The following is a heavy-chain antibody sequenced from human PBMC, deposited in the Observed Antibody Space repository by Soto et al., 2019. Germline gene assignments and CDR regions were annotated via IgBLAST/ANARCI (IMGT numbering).Heavy chain of an antibody. CDR3: ATAPTTYSDPRGWFDP. V-gene: IGHV1-46*01. CDR2: ITPSGVST. J-gene: IGHJ5*02. Sequence: QVQLVQSGAELKKAGASVNVSCKASGYTFSTYYVHWVRQAPGQGLEWMGIITPSGVSTTDAQKFQGRVTMTRDTSTSTGYMELKSLRSEDTAVYYCATAPTTYSDPRGWFDPWGQGTLVTVSS. CDR1: GYTFSTYY. D-gene: IGHD2-15*01.